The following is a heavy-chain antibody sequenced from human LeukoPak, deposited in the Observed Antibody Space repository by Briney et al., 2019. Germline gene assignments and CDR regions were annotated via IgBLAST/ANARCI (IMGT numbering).Heavy chain of an antibody. Sequence: GASVTVSCKASGYTFTGYYIHWVRQATGQGLEWMGWINPNSGNTNYAQKFQDRVTMTRDTSISTAYMELSRLRSDDTAVYYCARVQVLRFLEWLPTFDYWGQGTLVTVSS. CDR1: GYTFTGYY. V-gene: IGHV1-2*02. D-gene: IGHD3-3*01. J-gene: IGHJ4*02. CDR2: INPNSGNT. CDR3: ARVQVLRFLEWLPTFDY.